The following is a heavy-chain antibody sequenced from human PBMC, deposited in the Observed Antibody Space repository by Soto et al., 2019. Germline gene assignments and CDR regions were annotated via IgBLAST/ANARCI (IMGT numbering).Heavy chain of an antibody. CDR3: ARLDIVLVPAAITYYYYGMDV. CDR2: IIPIFGTA. Sequence: SVKVSCKASGGTFSSYAIIWVRQAPGQGLEWMGGIIPIFGTANYAQKFQGRVTITADESTSTAYMELSSLRSEDTAVYYCARLDIVLVPAAITYYYYGMDVWGQGTTVTVSS. J-gene: IGHJ6*02. CDR1: GGTFSSYA. V-gene: IGHV1-69*13. D-gene: IGHD2-2*02.